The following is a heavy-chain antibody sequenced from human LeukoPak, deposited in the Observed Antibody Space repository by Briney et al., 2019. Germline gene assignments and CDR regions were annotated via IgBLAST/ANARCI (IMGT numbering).Heavy chain of an antibody. CDR3: PKRGVVIRVILVGFHKEAFYFDS. V-gene: IGHV3-23*01. CDR1: GITLSDYG. Sequence: GGSLRLSCAVSGITLSDYGMSWVRQAPGKGLEWIAGISDSGGSTDYADSVKGRFTISRDNRKNTLYLQMNSLRADDTAVYFWPKRGVVIRVILVGFHKEAFYFDSWGQGALVTVSS. CDR2: ISDSGGST. J-gene: IGHJ4*02. D-gene: IGHD3-22*01.